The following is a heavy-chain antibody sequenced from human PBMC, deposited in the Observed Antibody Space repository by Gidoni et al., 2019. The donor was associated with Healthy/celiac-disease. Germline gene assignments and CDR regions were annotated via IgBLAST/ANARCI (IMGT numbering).Heavy chain of an antibody. V-gene: IGHV3-21*01. CDR2: ISSSSSNI. J-gene: IGHJ6*02. Sequence: EVQLVESGGGLVKPGGSLRLSCAASGFTFSSYTMHWVLQAPGKGLEWVSSISSSSSNIYYADPVKGRFTSSRDNAKNSLYLQMNSLRAEDTAVYYCARVGYCSGGSCYLGDYYYYGMDVWGQGTTVTVSS. CDR1: GFTFSSYT. D-gene: IGHD2-15*01. CDR3: ARVGYCSGGSCYLGDYYYYGMDV.